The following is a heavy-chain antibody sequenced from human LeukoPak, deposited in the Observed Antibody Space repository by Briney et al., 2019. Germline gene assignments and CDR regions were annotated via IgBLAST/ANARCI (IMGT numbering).Heavy chain of an antibody. V-gene: IGHV3-30*02. J-gene: IGHJ4*02. Sequence: GGSLRLSCAASGFTFSSYGMHWVRQAPCKGLEWVAFIRYDGSNKYYADSVKGRFTISRDNSKNTLYLQMNSLRAEDTAVYYCAKDSKQGSSSGYYLFDYWGQGTLVTVSS. CDR2: IRYDGSNK. CDR3: AKDSKQGSSSGYYLFDY. CDR1: GFTFSSYG. D-gene: IGHD3-22*01.